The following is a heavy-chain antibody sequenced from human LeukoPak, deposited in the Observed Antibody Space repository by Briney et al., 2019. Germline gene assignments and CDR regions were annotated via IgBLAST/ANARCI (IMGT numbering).Heavy chain of an antibody. V-gene: IGHV4-59*01. CDR3: ARGLGELSD. CDR1: GGSISSYY. D-gene: IGHD3-16*02. J-gene: IGHJ4*02. Sequence: PSETLSLTCTVSGGSISSYYWSWIRQPPGKGLEWIGYIYYSGSTNYNPSLKSRVTISVDTSKNQFSLKLSSVTAADTAVYYCARGLGELSDWGQGTLVTVSS. CDR2: IYYSGST.